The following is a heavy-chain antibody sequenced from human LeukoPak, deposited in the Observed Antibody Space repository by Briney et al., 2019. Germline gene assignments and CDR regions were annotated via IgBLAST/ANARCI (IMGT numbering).Heavy chain of an antibody. CDR3: ARVLIDSYYVVDY. Sequence: ASETLSLTCTVSGGSISPYYWSWIRQPPGKGPEWIGYIYYSGSTNYNPSLKSRVTISVDRSRNQFSLKLTSVTATDAAVYYCARVLIDSYYVVDYWGQGTLVTVSS. V-gene: IGHV4-59*01. CDR1: GGSISPYY. D-gene: IGHD3-22*01. J-gene: IGHJ4*02. CDR2: IYYSGST.